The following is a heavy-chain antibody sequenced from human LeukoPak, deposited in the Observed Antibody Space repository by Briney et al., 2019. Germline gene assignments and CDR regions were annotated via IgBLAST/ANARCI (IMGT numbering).Heavy chain of an antibody. V-gene: IGHV7-4-1*01. J-gene: IGHJ5*02. CDR2: INTNTGNP. Sequence: ASVKVSCKASGYTFTSYAMNWVRQAPGQGLEWMGWINTNTGNPTYAQGFTGRFVFSLDTSVSTAYLQICSLKAEDTAVYHCAREGPYDILTGSNWFDPWGQGTLVTVSS. CDR3: AREGPYDILTGSNWFDP. D-gene: IGHD3-9*01. CDR1: GYTFTSYA.